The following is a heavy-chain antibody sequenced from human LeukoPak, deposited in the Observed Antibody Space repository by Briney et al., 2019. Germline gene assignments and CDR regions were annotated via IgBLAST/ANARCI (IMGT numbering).Heavy chain of an antibody. J-gene: IGHJ4*02. Sequence: GGSLRLSCAASGFTFSSYAMSWVRKAPGKGLEWVSAISGSGGSTYYADSVKGRFTISRDNPKNTLYLQMNSLGAEDTAVYYCAKFGGWYVDGRSNFDYWGQGTLVTVSS. CDR3: AKFGGWYVDGRSNFDY. D-gene: IGHD3-16*01. CDR2: ISGSGGST. CDR1: GFTFSSYA. V-gene: IGHV3-23*01.